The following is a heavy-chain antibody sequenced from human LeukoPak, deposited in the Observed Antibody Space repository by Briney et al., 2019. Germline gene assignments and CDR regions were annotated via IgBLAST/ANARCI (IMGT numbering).Heavy chain of an antibody. CDR1: GFTVNSYA. V-gene: IGHV3-23*01. CDR2: IGYSAGDT. CDR3: AKDDDGHHHGVDH. J-gene: IGHJ4*02. Sequence: GGSLRLSCAASGFTVNSYAMTWVRQAPGKGLEWVSAIGYSAGDTYYADSVMGRFTISRDNSMNTLYLQMSSLRADDTALYYCAKDDDGHHHGVDHWGQGTLVTVSS. D-gene: IGHD4-17*01.